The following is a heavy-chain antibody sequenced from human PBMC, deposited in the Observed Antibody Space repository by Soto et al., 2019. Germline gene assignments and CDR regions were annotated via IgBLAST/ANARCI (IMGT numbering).Heavy chain of an antibody. V-gene: IGHV1-69*01. CDR2: IIPIFGTA. J-gene: IGHJ6*02. CDR1: GGTFSSYA. Sequence: QVQLVQSVAEVKNPGSSVKISCKASGGTFSSYAIIWVRQAPGQGLEWMGGIIPIFGTANYAQKFQGRVTITADESRSTAYMELSSLRSEYTAVYYCARGCSSSPYYYYYGMDVWGQGTTVNVS. CDR3: ARGCSSSPYYYYYGMDV. D-gene: IGHD6-6*01.